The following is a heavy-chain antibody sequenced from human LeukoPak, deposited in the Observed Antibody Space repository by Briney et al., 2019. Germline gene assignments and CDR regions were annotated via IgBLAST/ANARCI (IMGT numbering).Heavy chain of an antibody. CDR3: AKVREENWNVYYFDY. CDR2: ISGSGGST. Sequence: PGGSLRLSCAASGFTFSSYAMSWVRQAPGKGLEWVSAISGSGGSTYYADSVKGRFTISRDNSKNTLYLQMNSLGAEDTAVHYCAKVREENWNVYYFDYWGQGTLVTVSS. V-gene: IGHV3-23*01. D-gene: IGHD1-1*01. J-gene: IGHJ4*02. CDR1: GFTFSSYA.